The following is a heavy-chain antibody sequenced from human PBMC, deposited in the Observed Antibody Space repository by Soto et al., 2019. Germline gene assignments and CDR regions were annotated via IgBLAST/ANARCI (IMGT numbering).Heavy chain of an antibody. CDR1: GFTFSSYA. CDR2: ISGSGGST. V-gene: IGHV3-23*01. J-gene: IGHJ6*02. Sequence: EVQLLESGGGLVQPGGSLRLSCAASGFTFSSYAMSWVRQAPGKGLEWVSAISGSGGSTYYADSVKGRFTISRDNSKNALYLQMSSLGAEETAVYYCAKENYGDDPLSNYYYYYGMDVWGQGTTVTVSS. D-gene: IGHD4-17*01. CDR3: AKENYGDDPLSNYYYYYGMDV.